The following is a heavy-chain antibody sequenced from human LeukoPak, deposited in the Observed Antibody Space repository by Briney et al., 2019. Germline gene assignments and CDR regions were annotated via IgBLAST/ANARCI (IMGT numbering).Heavy chain of an antibody. CDR3: ARHSEDPFDP. CDR2: IDPSDSYT. V-gene: IGHV5-10-1*01. CDR1: GYSFTSYW. J-gene: IGHJ5*02. Sequence: GESLKISCKGSGYSFTSYWIGWVRRMPGKGLEWMGRIDPSDSYTNYSPSFQGHVTISADKSISTAYLQWSSLKASDTAMYYCARHSEDPFDPWGQGTLVTVSS. D-gene: IGHD6-13*01.